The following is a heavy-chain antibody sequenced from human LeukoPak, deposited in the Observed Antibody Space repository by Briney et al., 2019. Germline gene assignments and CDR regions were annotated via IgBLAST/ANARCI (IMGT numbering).Heavy chain of an antibody. CDR3: AGGYSGYDFNYYYGMDV. J-gene: IGHJ6*02. Sequence: XXIFGTANYAQKFQRRVTITADESTSTAYMELSSLRSEDTAVYYCAGGYSGYDFNYYYGMDVWGQGTTVTVSS. D-gene: IGHD5-12*01. CDR2: XXIFGTA. V-gene: IGHV1-69*01.